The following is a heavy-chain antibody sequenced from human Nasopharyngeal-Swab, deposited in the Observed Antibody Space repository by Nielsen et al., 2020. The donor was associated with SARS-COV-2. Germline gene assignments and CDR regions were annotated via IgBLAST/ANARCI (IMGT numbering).Heavy chain of an antibody. Sequence: GESLKISCAASGFTFSSYWMHWVRQDPGKGLEWVANIKQDGSEKYYVDSVKGRFTVSRDNPKNLLYLQVNSLGAEDTAVYYCARQGVFVPAYFHQYYMDVWGKGTTVTVSS. J-gene: IGHJ6*03. D-gene: IGHD3-16*02. CDR2: IKQDGSEK. CDR3: ARQGVFVPAYFHQYYMDV. V-gene: IGHV3-7*03. CDR1: GFTFSSYW.